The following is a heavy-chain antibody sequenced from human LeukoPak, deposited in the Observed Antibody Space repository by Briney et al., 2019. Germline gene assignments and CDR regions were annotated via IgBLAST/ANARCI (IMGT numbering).Heavy chain of an antibody. D-gene: IGHD3-10*01. J-gene: IGHJ4*02. Sequence: GGSLRLSCAASGFTFSSYAMSWVRQAPGKGLEWVSAISGSGGSTYYADSVKGRITISRDNSKNTLYLQMNSLRAEDTAVYYCAKGYGSGSYVSTAWGQGTLVTVSS. CDR1: GFTFSSYA. CDR3: AKGYGSGSYVSTA. V-gene: IGHV3-23*01. CDR2: ISGSGGST.